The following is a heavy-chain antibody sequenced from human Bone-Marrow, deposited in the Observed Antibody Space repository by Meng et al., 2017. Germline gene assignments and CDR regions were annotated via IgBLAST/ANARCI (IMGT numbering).Heavy chain of an antibody. D-gene: IGHD2-2*01. CDR3: ARGKSGYCSSPTCYALYYFDY. Sequence: GESLKISCAASEFTFSSYAMHWVRQAPGKGLEWAAVISYDGSNQYYADSVKGRFTISRDNSKNTLYLQMNSLRAEDTAVYYCARGKSGYCSSPTCYALYYFDYWGHGSLVTVSS. CDR2: ISYDGSNQ. CDR1: EFTFSSYA. V-gene: IGHV3-30*04. J-gene: IGHJ4*01.